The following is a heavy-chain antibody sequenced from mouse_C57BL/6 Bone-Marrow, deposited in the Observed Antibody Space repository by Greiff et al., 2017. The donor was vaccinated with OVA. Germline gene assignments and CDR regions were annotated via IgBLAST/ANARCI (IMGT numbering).Heavy chain of an antibody. J-gene: IGHJ2*01. CDR2: ISSGSSPT. V-gene: IGHV5-17*01. CDR3: AITTVIATDFDY. Sequence: EVKLMESGGGLVKPGGSLKLSCAASGFTFSDYGMHWVRQAPETGLEWVAYISSGSSPTYYADTVKGRFTIARDNAKNTLFLQMTSLRSEDTDMYYGAITTVIATDFDYWGQGTTLTVSS. D-gene: IGHD1-1*01. CDR1: GFTFSDYG.